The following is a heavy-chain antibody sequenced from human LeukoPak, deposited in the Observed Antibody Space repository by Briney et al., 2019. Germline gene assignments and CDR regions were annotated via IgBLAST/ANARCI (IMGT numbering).Heavy chain of an antibody. CDR1: GDSISTYH. Sequence: SETLSLTCSVSGDSISTYHWNWIRKPPGKGLEWIAYMQSTGNSKYNPSLKSRATMSVDTSKNQVVLNLSSVTAADTAVYYCARDKRHSYGRYFAHWGQGMLVTVYS. V-gene: IGHV4-59*01. CDR3: ARDKRHSYGRYFAH. D-gene: IGHD5-18*01. CDR2: MQSTGNS. J-gene: IGHJ4*02.